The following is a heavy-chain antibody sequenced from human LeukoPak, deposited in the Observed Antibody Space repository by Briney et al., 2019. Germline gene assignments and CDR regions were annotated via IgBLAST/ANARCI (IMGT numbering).Heavy chain of an antibody. CDR2: IYYSGST. D-gene: IGHD3-10*01. CDR3: ASSVLWFGAPGWFDP. CDR1: GGSISSSSYY. Sequence: SETLSLTCTVSGGSISSSSYYWGWIRQPPGKGLKWIGSIYYSGSTYYNPSLKSRVTISVDTSKNQFSLKLSSVTAADTAVYYCASSVLWFGAPGWFDPWGQGTLVTVSS. V-gene: IGHV4-39*01. J-gene: IGHJ5*02.